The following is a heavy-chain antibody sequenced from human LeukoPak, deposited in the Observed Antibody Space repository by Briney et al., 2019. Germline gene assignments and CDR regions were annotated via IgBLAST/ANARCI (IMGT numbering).Heavy chain of an antibody. Sequence: ASVKVSCKASGYTFTGYYMHWVRQAPGQGLEWMGWINPNSGGTNYAQKFQGRVTMTRDTSISTAYMELSRLRSDDTAVYYCARWGWDYDSSGYPDYWGQGTLVTVSS. J-gene: IGHJ4*02. V-gene: IGHV1-2*02. CDR3: ARWGWDYDSSGYPDY. CDR1: GYTFTGYY. D-gene: IGHD3-22*01. CDR2: INPNSGGT.